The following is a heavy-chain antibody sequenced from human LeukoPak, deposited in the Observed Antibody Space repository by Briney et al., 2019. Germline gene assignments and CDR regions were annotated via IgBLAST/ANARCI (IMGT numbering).Heavy chain of an antibody. CDR1: GLTFSNYA. Sequence: GGSLRLSCAASGLTFSNYAMSWVRQAPGKGLEWVSSVSSTGGTTYYADSVKGRFTISRDNSKNMLYLQMNRLRDEDTALFYCAKEVKDTGYYHLDNWGQGTLVTVSS. CDR3: AKEVKDTGYYHLDN. D-gene: IGHD3-3*01. CDR2: VSSTGGTT. V-gene: IGHV3-23*01. J-gene: IGHJ4*02.